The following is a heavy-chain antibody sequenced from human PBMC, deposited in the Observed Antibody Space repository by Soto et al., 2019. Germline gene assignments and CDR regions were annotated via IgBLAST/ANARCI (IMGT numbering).Heavy chain of an antibody. Sequence: GGALRLSCAASGFTFSRYGIHWVRQAPGKGLEWVAVIWYDGSNKYYADSVKGRFTISRDNSKNTLYLQMNSLRAEDTAVYYCARDRKVTDYYYYYGMDVWGQGTTVTVSS. D-gene: IGHD2-21*02. V-gene: IGHV3-33*01. J-gene: IGHJ6*02. CDR3: ARDRKVTDYYYYYGMDV. CDR1: GFTFSRYG. CDR2: IWYDGSNK.